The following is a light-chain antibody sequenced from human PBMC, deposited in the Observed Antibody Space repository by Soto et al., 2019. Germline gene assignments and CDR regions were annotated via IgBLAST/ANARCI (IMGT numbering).Light chain of an antibody. CDR2: GAS. V-gene: IGKV3-20*01. CDR3: QQYGSSSLS. CDR1: QSVRSSY. Sequence: EIVLTQSPGTLSLSPGERATLSCRASQSVRSSYLAWYQQKPGQAPRLLIYGASSRATGIPDRFSGSGSVTEFTLTINRLEPEDFAVYYCQQYGSSSLSFGGGTKVDIK. J-gene: IGKJ4*01.